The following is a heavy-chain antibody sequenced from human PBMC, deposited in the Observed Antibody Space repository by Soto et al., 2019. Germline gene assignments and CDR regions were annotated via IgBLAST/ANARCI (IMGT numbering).Heavy chain of an antibody. Sequence: SETLSLTCTVSGASISTYYWIWIRQPPGKGLECIGSIYYSGSTDYNPSPKSRVTLSIDTSKNQFSLKLSSVTAADTAVYYCAIFRGGGIEPFVYWGQGALVTVSS. CDR1: GASISTYY. V-gene: IGHV4-59*01. CDR3: AIFRGGGIEPFVY. D-gene: IGHD6-13*01. J-gene: IGHJ4*02. CDR2: IYYSGST.